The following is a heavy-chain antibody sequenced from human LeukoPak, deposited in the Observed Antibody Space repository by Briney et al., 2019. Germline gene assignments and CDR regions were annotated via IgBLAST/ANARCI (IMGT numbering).Heavy chain of an antibody. V-gene: IGHV4-59*08. CDR1: GGSISSYY. CDR3: ARHALYYYDSSGYPPLFDY. D-gene: IGHD3-22*01. J-gene: IGHJ4*02. Sequence: QASETLSLTCTVSGGSISSYYWSWIRQPPGKGLEWIGYIYYSGSTNYNPSLKSRVTISVGTSKNQFSLKLSSVTAADTAVYYCARHALYYYDSSGYPPLFDYWGQGTLVTVSS. CDR2: IYYSGST.